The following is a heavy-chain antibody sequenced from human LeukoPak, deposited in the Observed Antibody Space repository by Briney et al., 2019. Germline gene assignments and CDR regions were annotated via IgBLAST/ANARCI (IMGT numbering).Heavy chain of an antibody. D-gene: IGHD3-3*01. Sequence: SETLSLTCAVYGGSFSGYYWSWIRQPPGKGLEWIGEINHSGSTNYNPSLKSRVTISVDTSKNQFSLKLSSVTAADAAVYYCARGLNRITIFGVVDYWGQGTLVTVS. CDR1: GGSFSGYY. J-gene: IGHJ4*02. CDR2: INHSGST. CDR3: ARGLNRITIFGVVDY. V-gene: IGHV4-34*01.